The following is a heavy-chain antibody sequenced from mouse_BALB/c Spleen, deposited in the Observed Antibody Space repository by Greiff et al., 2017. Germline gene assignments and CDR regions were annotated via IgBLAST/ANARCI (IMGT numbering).Heavy chain of an antibody. Sequence: EVHLVESGGGLVKPGGSLKLSCAASGFTFSSYAMSWVRQTPEKRLEWVATISSGGSYTYYPDSVKGRFTISRDNAKNTLYLQMSSLRSEDTAMYYCARGDPRGKYYAMDYWGQGTSVTVSS. V-gene: IGHV5-9-3*01. CDR3: ARGDPRGKYYAMDY. J-gene: IGHJ4*01. D-gene: IGHD3-1*01. CDR2: ISSGGSYT. CDR1: GFTFSSYA.